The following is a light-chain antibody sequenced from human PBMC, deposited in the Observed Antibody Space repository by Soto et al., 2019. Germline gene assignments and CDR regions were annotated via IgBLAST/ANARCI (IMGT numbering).Light chain of an antibody. Sequence: IVMTQAPDSMAVSLGEGATINCKFSHSILYSSNNKNYLAWYQQKPGQPPNLLIYLASTRESGVPDRFSGRGSGTDFTLTISSLQAEDVAVYYCQQYYSTPFTFGKGTKVDIK. V-gene: IGKV4-1*01. CDR2: LAS. CDR3: QQYYSTPFT. CDR1: HSILYSSNNKNY. J-gene: IGKJ1*01.